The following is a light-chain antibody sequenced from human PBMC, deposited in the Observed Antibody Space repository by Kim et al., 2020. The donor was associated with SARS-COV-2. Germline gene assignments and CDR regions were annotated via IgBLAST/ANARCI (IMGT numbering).Light chain of an antibody. CDR1: QSISYW. Sequence: DIQMTQSPSTLSASVGDRVTLTCRASQSISYWLAWYQQKPGKAPKLLIYDASSLENGVQSRFSGSGSGTEFTLTISSLQPDDFATYYCQQSISYPYTFGQGTKLEI. CDR3: QQSISYPYT. CDR2: DAS. J-gene: IGKJ2*01. V-gene: IGKV1-5*01.